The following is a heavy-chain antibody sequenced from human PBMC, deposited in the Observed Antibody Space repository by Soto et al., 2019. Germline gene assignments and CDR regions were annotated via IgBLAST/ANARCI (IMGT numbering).Heavy chain of an antibody. Sequence: ASVKVSCKASGYTFTGYGISWVRQAPGQGLEWMGWISAYNGNTNYAQKLQGRVTMTTDTSTSTAYMELRSLRSDDTAVYYCARSAPYCSGGSCYSSWFDPWGQGILVTVS. J-gene: IGHJ5*02. CDR2: ISAYNGNT. D-gene: IGHD2-15*01. V-gene: IGHV1-18*01. CDR1: GYTFTGYG. CDR3: ARSAPYCSGGSCYSSWFDP.